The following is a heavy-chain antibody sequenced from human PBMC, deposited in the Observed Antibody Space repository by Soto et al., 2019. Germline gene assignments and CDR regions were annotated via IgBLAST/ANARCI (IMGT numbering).Heavy chain of an antibody. CDR1: GYTFTSYG. V-gene: IGHV1-18*01. D-gene: IGHD1-26*01. J-gene: IGHJ5*02. Sequence: QVQLVQSGAEVKKPGAPVKVSCKASGYTFTSYGISWVRQPPGQGLEWMVWINPYNGNTNYAQKLPGRVTLTTDTSTSTAYMELRSLRSDDTAVCSCAREPVGVNWFDPWGQGTLVTFSS. CDR2: INPYNGNT. CDR3: AREPVGVNWFDP.